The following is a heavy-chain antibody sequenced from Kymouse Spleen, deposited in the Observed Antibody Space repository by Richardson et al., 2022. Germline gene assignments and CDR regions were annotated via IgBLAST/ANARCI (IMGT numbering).Heavy chain of an antibody. J-gene: IGHJ4*02. CDR3: ARRITIFGVVITLTT. V-gene: IGHV4-39*01. D-gene: IGHD3-3*01. Sequence: QLQLQESGPGLVKPSETLSLTCTVSGGSISSSSYYWGWIRQPPGKGLEWIGSIYYSGSTYYNPSLKSRVTISVDTSKNQFSLKLSSVTAADTAVYYCARRITIFGVVITLTTGAREPWSPSPQ. CDR2: IYYSGST. CDR1: GGSISSSSYY.